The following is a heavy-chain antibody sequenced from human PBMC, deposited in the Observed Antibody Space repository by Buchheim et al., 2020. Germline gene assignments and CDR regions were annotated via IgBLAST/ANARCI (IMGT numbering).Heavy chain of an antibody. D-gene: IGHD3-10*01. Sequence: QVQLVQSGAEVKKPGASVKVSCKASGYTFTGYYMHWVRQAPGQGLEWMGWINPNSGGTNYAQKFQGRLTLTRDTSITTVYLELSSLRSDDTAVYYCARTMVRGSIPYYGLDVWGQGTT. CDR1: GYTFTGYY. J-gene: IGHJ6*02. CDR3: ARTMVRGSIPYYGLDV. V-gene: IGHV1-2*02. CDR2: INPNSGGT.